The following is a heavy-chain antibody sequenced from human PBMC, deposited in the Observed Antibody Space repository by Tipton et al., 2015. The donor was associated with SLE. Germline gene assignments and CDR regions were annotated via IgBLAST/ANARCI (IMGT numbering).Heavy chain of an antibody. CDR2: VHYSGNI. D-gene: IGHD2-2*01. Sequence: TLSLTCSVSGGSINGYFWSWIRQPPGKGLEWIGYVHYSGNIKSNPSLKSRVTISVDTSMNHFSLKLNSVTAADTAVYYCARERPDCAVTSCYGFFDSWGRGALVTVSS. V-gene: IGHV4-59*01. CDR1: GGSINGYF. J-gene: IGHJ5*01. CDR3: ARERPDCAVTSCYGFFDS.